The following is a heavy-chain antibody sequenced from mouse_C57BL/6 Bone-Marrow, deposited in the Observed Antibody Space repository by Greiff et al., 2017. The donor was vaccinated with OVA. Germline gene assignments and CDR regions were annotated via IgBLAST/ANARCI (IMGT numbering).Heavy chain of an antibody. D-gene: IGHD2-3*01. V-gene: IGHV5-4*01. Sequence: EVQGVESGGGLVKPGGSLKLSCAASGFTFSSYAMSWVRQTPEKRLEWVATISDGGSYTYYPDNVKGRFTISRDNAKNNLYLQMSHLKSEDTAMYYCARDYDGYFAWFAYWGQGTLVTVSA. CDR1: GFTFSSYA. J-gene: IGHJ3*01. CDR3: ARDYDGYFAWFAY. CDR2: ISDGGSYT.